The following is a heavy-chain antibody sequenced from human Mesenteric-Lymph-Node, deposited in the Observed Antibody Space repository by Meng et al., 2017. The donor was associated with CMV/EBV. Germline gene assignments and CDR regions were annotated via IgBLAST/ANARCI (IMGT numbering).Heavy chain of an antibody. Sequence: QVQLVQSGAEVKKAGASVRVSGTASGYTFIDYYINWVRQAPGQGLEWMGRINPKTGGRSYAQNFQGRVTMTRDTSINTAYMEVNRLNSDDTAMYYCARDRDTDWYSPFDYWGPGTLGHRLL. D-gene: IGHD3-9*01. CDR3: ARDRDTDWYSPFDY. V-gene: IGHV1-2*06. CDR1: GYTFIDYY. J-gene: IGHJ4*02. CDR2: INPKTGGR.